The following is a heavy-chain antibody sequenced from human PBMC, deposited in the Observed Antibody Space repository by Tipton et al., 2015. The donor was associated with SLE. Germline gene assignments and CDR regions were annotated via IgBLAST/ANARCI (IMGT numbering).Heavy chain of an antibody. J-gene: IGHJ4*02. CDR2: IYYSGST. CDR1: GGSISSNSYY. CDR3: ARRGVSSGAFDY. V-gene: IGHV4-39*01. D-gene: IGHD3-22*01. Sequence: TLSLTCTVSGGSISSNSYYWGWIRKPPGKGLEWIGSIYYSGSTYYNPSLKSRVTISVKTSKSQFSLEINSVTAADTAVYYCARRGVSSGAFDYWGQGALVPVSS.